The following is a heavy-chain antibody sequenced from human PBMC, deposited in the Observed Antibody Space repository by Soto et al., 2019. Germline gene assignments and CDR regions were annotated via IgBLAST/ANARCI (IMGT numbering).Heavy chain of an antibody. D-gene: IGHD3-3*01. CDR1: GYTFSDYY. V-gene: IGHV3-11*01. Sequence: QVQLVESGGDLVKPGGSLRLSCADSGYTFSDYYMSWIRQAPGKGLEWISYIDTSGTKIYYADSVKGRFTITRDNAKNSLYWGMNSLRDEDTAVYYCASHYDMWSLYLSPVDYWGQGNLVTGSS. CDR3: ASHYDMWSLYLSPVDY. CDR2: IDTSGTKI. J-gene: IGHJ4*02.